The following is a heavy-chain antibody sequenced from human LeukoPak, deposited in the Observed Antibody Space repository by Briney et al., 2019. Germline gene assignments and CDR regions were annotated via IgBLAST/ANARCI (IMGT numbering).Heavy chain of an antibody. CDR3: AKDPQIVVVVAANGGY. Sequence: GGSLRLSCAASGFTFSSYGMHWVRQAPGKGLEWVAFIRYDGSNKYYAGSVKGRFTISRDNSKNTLYLQMNSLRAEDTAVYYCAKDPQIVVVVAANGGYWGQGTLVTVSS. J-gene: IGHJ4*02. D-gene: IGHD2-15*01. CDR1: GFTFSSYG. V-gene: IGHV3-30*02. CDR2: IRYDGSNK.